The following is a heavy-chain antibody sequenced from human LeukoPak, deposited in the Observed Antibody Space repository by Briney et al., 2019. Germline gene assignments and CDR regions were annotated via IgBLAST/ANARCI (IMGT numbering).Heavy chain of an antibody. CDR1: GFSFSNFW. CDR2: INPDGTAA. J-gene: IGHJ4*02. CDR3: AKGSNFAFDN. Sequence: PGGSLRLSCAASGFSFSNFWMHWVRQAPGMGLVWVSQINPDGTAALYADSVKGRFTISRDNAKSTLYLQMNTLRADDTAVYYCAKGSNFAFDNWGQGILVTASS. V-gene: IGHV3-74*01. D-gene: IGHD1-1*01.